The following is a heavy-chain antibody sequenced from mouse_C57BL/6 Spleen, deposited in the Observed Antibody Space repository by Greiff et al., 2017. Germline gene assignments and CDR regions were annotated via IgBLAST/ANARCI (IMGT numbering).Heavy chain of an antibody. CDR3: ARSLDGYFWFAY. CDR1: GYTFTSYW. D-gene: IGHD2-3*01. J-gene: IGHJ3*01. V-gene: IGHV1-52*01. CDR2: IDPSDSET. Sequence: VQLQQPGAELVRPGSSVKLSCKASGYTFTSYWMHWVKQRPIQGLEWIGNIDPSDSETHYNQKFKDKATLTVDKSSSTAYMQLSSLTSEDSAVYYCARSLDGYFWFAYWGQGTLVTVSA.